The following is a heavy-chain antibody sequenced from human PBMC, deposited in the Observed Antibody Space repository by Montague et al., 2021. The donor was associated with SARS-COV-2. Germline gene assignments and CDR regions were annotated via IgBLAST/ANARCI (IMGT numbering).Heavy chain of an antibody. CDR2: INWNGGST. CDR1: GFTFDDYG. D-gene: IGHD3-22*01. CDR3: ARDGTYYYDSSGYLGRGVGAFDI. V-gene: IGHV3-20*04. J-gene: IGHJ3*02. Sequence: SLRLSCAASGFTFDDYGMSWVRQAPGKGLEWVSGINWNGGSTGHADSVKGRFTISRDNAKNSLYLQMNSLRAEDTALYYCARDGTYYYDSSGYLGRGVGAFDIWGQGTMVTVSS.